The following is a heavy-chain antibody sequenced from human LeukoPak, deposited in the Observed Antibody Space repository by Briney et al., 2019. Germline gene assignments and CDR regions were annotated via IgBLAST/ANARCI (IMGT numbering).Heavy chain of an antibody. CDR1: GYTFTGYY. Sequence: ASVTVTCKASGYTFTGYYMHWVRQAPGQGLEWMGWINPNSGGTNYAQKFQGRVTMTRDTSISTAYMELSRLRSDDTAVYYCARDQHSSSWCIDYWGQGTLVSDSS. CDR2: INPNSGGT. D-gene: IGHD6-13*01. CDR3: ARDQHSSSWCIDY. J-gene: IGHJ4*02. V-gene: IGHV1-2*02.